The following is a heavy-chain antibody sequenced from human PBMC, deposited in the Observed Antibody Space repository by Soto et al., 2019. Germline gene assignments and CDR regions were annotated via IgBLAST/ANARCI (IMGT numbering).Heavy chain of an antibody. CDR3: ARQDIVKDQVQGVFFDT. J-gene: IGHJ5*02. V-gene: IGHV5-51*01. CDR1: GYSFTRHW. D-gene: IGHD2-15*01. Sequence: VGSLKITCTATGYSFTRHWIGWMRQLPRTGMEWVAVVYPCDSDARYSTSFHGHVTISADSSINTPYLQWRSLKASATAIYFCARQDIVKDQVQGVFFDTCGQGTPVTVSS. CDR2: VYPCDSDA.